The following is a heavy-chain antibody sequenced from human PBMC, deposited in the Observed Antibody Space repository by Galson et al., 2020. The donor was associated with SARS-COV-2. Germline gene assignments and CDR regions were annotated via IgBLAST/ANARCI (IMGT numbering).Heavy chain of an antibody. Sequence: ASVKVSCKVSGYTLTELSMHWVRQAPGKGLAWMGGFDPEDGETIYAQKFQGRVTMTEDTSTDTAYMELSSLRSEDTAVYYCATAFSIVATMALSYFDYWGQGTLVTVSS. CDR3: ATAFSIVATMALSYFDY. V-gene: IGHV1-24*01. CDR2: FDPEDGET. J-gene: IGHJ4*02. D-gene: IGHD5-12*01. CDR1: GYTLTELS.